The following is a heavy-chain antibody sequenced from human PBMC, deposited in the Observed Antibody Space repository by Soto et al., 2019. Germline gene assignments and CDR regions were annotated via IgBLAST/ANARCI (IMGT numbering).Heavy chain of an antibody. CDR3: ARVGYRRMTTVPLETLDYYGMDV. CDR1: GYTFTSYD. Sequence: QVQLVQSGAEVKKPGASVKVSCKASGYTFTSYDINWVRQATGQGLEWMGWMNPNSGNTGYAQKFQGRVTMTRNTSISTAYMELSSLRSEDTAVYYCARVGYRRMTTVPLETLDYYGMDVWGQGTTVAVSS. D-gene: IGHD4-17*01. V-gene: IGHV1-8*01. CDR2: MNPNSGNT. J-gene: IGHJ6*02.